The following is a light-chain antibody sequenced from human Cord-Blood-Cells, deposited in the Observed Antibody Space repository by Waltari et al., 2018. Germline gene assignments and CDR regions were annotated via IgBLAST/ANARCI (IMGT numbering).Light chain of an antibody. CDR1: QSISSW. V-gene: IGKV1-5*03. Sequence: DIQMTQYPSTLSASVGDRVTITCRASQSISSWLAWYQQKPGKAPKLLIYKASSLESGVPSRFSGSGSGTEFTLTISSLQPDDFATYYCQQYNSYSPELTFGGGTKVEIK. CDR3: QQYNSYSPELT. J-gene: IGKJ4*01. CDR2: KAS.